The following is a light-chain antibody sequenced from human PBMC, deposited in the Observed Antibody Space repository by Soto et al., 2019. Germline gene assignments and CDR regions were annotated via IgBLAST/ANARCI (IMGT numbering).Light chain of an antibody. J-gene: IGLJ2*01. Sequence: QSVLTQPPSASGSPGQSVTISCTGTSSDVGGYNYVSWYQQHPGKAPKLMIYEVSKWPSGVPDRFSGSKSGNTASLTVSGLQAEDEADYYCSSYAGSNKLVFGGGTKLTVL. CDR2: EVS. CDR3: SSYAGSNKLV. CDR1: SSDVGGYNY. V-gene: IGLV2-8*01.